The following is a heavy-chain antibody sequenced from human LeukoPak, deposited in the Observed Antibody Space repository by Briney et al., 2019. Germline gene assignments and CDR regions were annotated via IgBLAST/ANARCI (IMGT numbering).Heavy chain of an antibody. D-gene: IGHD2-2*01. CDR1: VFTFSSYG. J-gene: IGHJ6*02. V-gene: IGHV3-30*18. CDR2: ISYYGSNK. Sequence: GWALRLACAACVFTFSSYGLHGVRQATGKGLEWVAVISYYGSNKYYADSVKGRFTISRDNSKNTLYLQMNSLRAEDTAVYYCAKDLVVVPAASDYYYYGMEVWGQGTTVTVSS. CDR3: AKDLVVVPAASDYYYYGMEV.